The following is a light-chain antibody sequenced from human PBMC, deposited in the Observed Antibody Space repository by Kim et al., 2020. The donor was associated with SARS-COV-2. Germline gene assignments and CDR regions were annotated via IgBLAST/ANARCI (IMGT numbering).Light chain of an antibody. Sequence: VSPGERATLSCVASQSVSRDVVWYQQKPGQAPRLLIYGASTRASGIPARFSGSGSGTEFTLTISSLQSEDFAVYYCQQHNKWPRTFGQGTKVDIK. CDR3: QQHNKWPRT. CDR2: GAS. V-gene: IGKV3D-15*01. CDR1: QSVSRD. J-gene: IGKJ1*01.